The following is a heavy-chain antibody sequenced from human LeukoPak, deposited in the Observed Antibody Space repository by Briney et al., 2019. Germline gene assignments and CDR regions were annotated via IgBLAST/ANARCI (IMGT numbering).Heavy chain of an antibody. V-gene: IGHV3-48*01. CDR2: ISSSGSSI. D-gene: IGHD3-16*01. Sequence: PGGSLRLSCGASGFTFSSYSMNWVRQAPGKGLEWISYISSSGSSIYYADSVKGRFTISRDNAKNSLYLQMSNLRAEDTAVYFCARGGGLDVWGQGATVTVSS. CDR1: GFTFSSYS. J-gene: IGHJ6*02. CDR3: ARGGGLDV.